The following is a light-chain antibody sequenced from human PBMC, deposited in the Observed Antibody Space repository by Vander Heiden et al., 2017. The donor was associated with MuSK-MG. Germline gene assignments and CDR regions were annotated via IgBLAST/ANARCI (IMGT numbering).Light chain of an antibody. V-gene: IGLV3-19*01. CDR2: GKN. CDR1: SLRSYY. CDR3: NSRASSGTQRV. J-gene: IGLJ2*01. Sequence: SSELTQDPAVSVALGQTVRITCQGDSLRSYYSSWYQQKPGQAPVLVIYGKNNRPSGIPDRFSGSSSGNTASLTITGAQAEDEADYYCNSRASSGTQRVFGGGTKLTVL.